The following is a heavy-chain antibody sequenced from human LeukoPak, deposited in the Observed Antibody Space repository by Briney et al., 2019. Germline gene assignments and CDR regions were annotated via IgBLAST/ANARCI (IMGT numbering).Heavy chain of an antibody. CDR1: GFTFSSYA. Sequence: GGSLRLSCAASGFTFSSYAMSWVRQAPGKGLEWVSAISSSGGSTYYADSVKGRFTISRDNSKNTLYLQMNSLRAEDTAVYYCAKAGGKYSSSWYEDYWGQGTLVTVSS. V-gene: IGHV3-23*01. D-gene: IGHD6-13*01. CDR3: AKAGGKYSSSWYEDY. J-gene: IGHJ4*02. CDR2: ISSSGGST.